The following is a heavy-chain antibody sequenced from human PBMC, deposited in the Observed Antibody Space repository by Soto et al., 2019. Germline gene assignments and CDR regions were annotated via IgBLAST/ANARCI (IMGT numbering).Heavy chain of an antibody. D-gene: IGHD3-3*01. J-gene: IGHJ3*02. CDR3: AKDIVRVKGYYDFWSGYYTGGAFDI. Sequence: EVQLVESGGGLVQPGRSLRLSCAASGFTFDDYAMHWVRQAPGKGLEWVSGISWNSGSIGYADSVKGRFTISRDNAKNSLYLQMNSLRAEDTALYYCAKDIVRVKGYYDFWSGYYTGGAFDIWGQGTMVTVSS. CDR2: ISWNSGSI. CDR1: GFTFDDYA. V-gene: IGHV3-9*01.